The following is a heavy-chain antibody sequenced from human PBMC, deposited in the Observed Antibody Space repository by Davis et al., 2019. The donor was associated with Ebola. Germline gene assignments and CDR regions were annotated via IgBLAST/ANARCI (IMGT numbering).Heavy chain of an antibody. J-gene: IGHJ6*02. CDR2: MYYTGST. CDR3: ARAGTAGASRHYYYYGMDV. Sequence: SETLSLTCTVSGGSITSHYWSWIRQAPGKGLEWIGYMYYTGSTTYNPSLTSRVTISAGTSKNQFSLGLSSVTAADTAVYYCARAGTAGASRHYYYYGMDVWGQGTTVTVSS. V-gene: IGHV4-59*11. D-gene: IGHD4/OR15-4a*01. CDR1: GGSITSHY.